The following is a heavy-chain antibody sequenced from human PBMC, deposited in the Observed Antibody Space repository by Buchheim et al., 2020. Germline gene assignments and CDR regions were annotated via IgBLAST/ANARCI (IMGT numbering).Heavy chain of an antibody. CDR1: GASISSGAFS. Sequence: QLQLQESGSGMVKPSQTLSLTCNVSGASISSGAFSWSWIRQPPGQGLEWIGYVYYNGNTYYNPSLKRRVTISIDTSNHRFSLRLTSVTAADTAIYYCARESGVFDSWGQG. CDR2: VYYNGNT. V-gene: IGHV4-30-2*01. D-gene: IGHD2-8*01. CDR3: ARESGVFDS. J-gene: IGHJ4*02.